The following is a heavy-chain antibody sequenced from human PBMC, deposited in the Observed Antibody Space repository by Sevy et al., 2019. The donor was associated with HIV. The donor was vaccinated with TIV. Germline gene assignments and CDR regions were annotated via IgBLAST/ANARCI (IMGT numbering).Heavy chain of an antibody. D-gene: IGHD3-22*01. J-gene: IGHJ5*02. CDR3: ARASYYYDSSGYANWFDP. V-gene: IGHV1-18*04. CDR1: GYTFTSYG. Sequence: ASVKVSCKASGYTFTSYGISWVRQAPGQGLEWMGWISAYNGNTNYAQKLQDRVTMTTDTSTSTPYMELRSLRSDDTAVYYCARASYYYDSSGYANWFDPWGQGTLVTVSS. CDR2: ISAYNGNT.